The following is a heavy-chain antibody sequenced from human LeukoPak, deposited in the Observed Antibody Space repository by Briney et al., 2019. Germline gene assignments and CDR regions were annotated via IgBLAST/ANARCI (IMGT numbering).Heavy chain of an antibody. V-gene: IGHV3-30*04. D-gene: IGHD6-19*01. J-gene: IGHJ6*04. CDR2: ISYDGRNK. CDR3: ARDREWSRVYQYMDV. Sequence: GGSLRLSCAASEFTFSSYAMHWVRQAPGKGLEWVAVISYDGRNKYCADSVKGRFTISRDNSKNTLYLQMNSLRAEDTAVYYCARDREWSRVYQYMDVWGKGTTVTVSS. CDR1: EFTFSSYA.